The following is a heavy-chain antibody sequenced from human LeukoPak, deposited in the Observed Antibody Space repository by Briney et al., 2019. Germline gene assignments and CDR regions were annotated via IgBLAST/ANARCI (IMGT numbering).Heavy chain of an antibody. CDR1: GFTFSDYY. Sequence: TGGSLRLSCAASGFTFSDYYMSWIRQAPGKGLEWVSAISGSGGSTYYADSVKGRFTISRDNSKNTLYLQMNSLRAEDTAVYYCAKGQWFGELWQAFDYWGQGTLVTVSS. CDR2: ISGSGGST. D-gene: IGHD3-10*01. V-gene: IGHV3-23*01. J-gene: IGHJ4*02. CDR3: AKGQWFGELWQAFDY.